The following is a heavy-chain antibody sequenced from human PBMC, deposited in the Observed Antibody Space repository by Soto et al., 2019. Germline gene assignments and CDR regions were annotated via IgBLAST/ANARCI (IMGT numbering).Heavy chain of an antibody. CDR2: ISYDGSDR. Sequence: LRLSCEGPGFTFSDYGFHWVRQAPGKGLEWVAMISYDGSDRYYRDSVQGRFTISRDDSKNTVFLQMNSLRTEDTAMYYCARSTYCNGGSCYPQYWGPGTLVTVSS. D-gene: IGHD2-15*01. CDR3: ARSTYCNGGSCYPQY. J-gene: IGHJ4*02. CDR1: GFTFSDYG. V-gene: IGHV3-30*03.